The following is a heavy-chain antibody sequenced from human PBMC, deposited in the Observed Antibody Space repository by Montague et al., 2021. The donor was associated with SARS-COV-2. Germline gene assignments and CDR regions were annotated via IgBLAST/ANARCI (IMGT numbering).Heavy chain of an antibody. V-gene: IGHV4-31*03. J-gene: IGHJ3*02. CDR1: GGSISDGGYS. Sequence: TLSLTCTVSGGSISDGGYSWTWIRQHPGKGLEWIGYVYYSGSNFYNPSLKSRITISVDTSKNQFSLKLSSVTAADTAVYYCAREGGRIQLWLRGDDAFNIWGQGTLVTVSS. CDR2: VYYSGSN. CDR3: AREGGRIQLWLRGDDAFNI. D-gene: IGHD5-18*01.